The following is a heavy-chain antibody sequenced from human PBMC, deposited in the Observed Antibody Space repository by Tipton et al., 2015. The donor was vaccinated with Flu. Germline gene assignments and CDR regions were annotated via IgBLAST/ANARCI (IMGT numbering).Heavy chain of an antibody. J-gene: IGHJ5*01. D-gene: IGHD4-11*01. CDR2: IHQTGST. Sequence: LRLSCTVSGDSIRSTYYWAWIRQSPGKGLEWIGNIHQTGSTYYNPSLRSRVTILVDRSKNQFSLKLTFVTAADTAVYYCARRDYSNYVSVPKNWFDSWGQGILVTVSS. CDR3: ARRDYSNYVSVPKNWFDS. CDR1: GDSIRSTYY. V-gene: IGHV4-38-2*02.